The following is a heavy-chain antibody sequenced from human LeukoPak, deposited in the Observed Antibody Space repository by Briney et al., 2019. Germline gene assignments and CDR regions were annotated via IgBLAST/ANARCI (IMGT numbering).Heavy chain of an antibody. Sequence: GESLKISCKGSGYTFTTYWIGWVRQMPGKGLEWMGMIYPGDSDTRYSPSFQGQVTMSADKSITTAYLQWSSLKASDTAIYYCARHDHYYAMDVWGQGTTVTVSS. CDR1: GYTFTTYW. CDR3: ARHDHYYAMDV. CDR2: IYPGDSDT. J-gene: IGHJ6*02. V-gene: IGHV5-51*01.